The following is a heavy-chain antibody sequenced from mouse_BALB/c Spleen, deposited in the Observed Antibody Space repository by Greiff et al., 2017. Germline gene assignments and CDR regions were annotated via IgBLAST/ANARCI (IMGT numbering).Heavy chain of an antibody. CDR1: GYTFTSYW. CDR2: IDPSDSYT. CDR3: ARRTTMIYYAMDY. V-gene: IGHV1-69*02. D-gene: IGHD2-4*01. Sequence: VQLQQPGAELVKPGASVKLSCKASGYTFTSYWMHWVKQRPGQGLEWIGEIDPSDSYTNYNQKFKGKATLTVDKSSSTAYMQLSSLTSEDSAVYYCARRTTMIYYAMDYWGQGTSVTVSS. J-gene: IGHJ4*01.